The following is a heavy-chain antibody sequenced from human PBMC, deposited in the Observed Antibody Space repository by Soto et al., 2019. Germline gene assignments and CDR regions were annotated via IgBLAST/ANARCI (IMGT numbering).Heavy chain of an antibody. Sequence: PGESLKISCQASGYIFTTRWIMWVRQMPGKGLEWLGSVDPRDSYADYSPSFQGHVTMSTEKSKTTAYLQLSSLKASDTAIYYCATFPMSPDWYLDLWGRGPVCTVSS. CDR2: VDPRDSYA. CDR3: ATFPMSPDWYLDL. V-gene: IGHV5-10-1*01. J-gene: IGHJ2*01. CDR1: GYIFTTRW. D-gene: IGHD3-10*02.